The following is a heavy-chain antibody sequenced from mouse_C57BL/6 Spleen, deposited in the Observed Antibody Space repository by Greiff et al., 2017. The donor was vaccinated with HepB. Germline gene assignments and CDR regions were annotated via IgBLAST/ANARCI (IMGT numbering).Heavy chain of an antibody. J-gene: IGHJ2*01. CDR1: GFTFSSYG. V-gene: IGHV5-6*01. CDR2: ISSGGSYT. D-gene: IGHD1-1*01. Sequence: EVKLMESGGDLVKPGGSLKLSCAASGFTFSSYGMSWVRQTPDKRLEWVATISSGGSYTYYPDSVKGRFTISRDNAKNTLYLQMSSLKSEDTAMYYCARHGSNVFDYWGQGTTLTVSS. CDR3: ARHGSNVFDY.